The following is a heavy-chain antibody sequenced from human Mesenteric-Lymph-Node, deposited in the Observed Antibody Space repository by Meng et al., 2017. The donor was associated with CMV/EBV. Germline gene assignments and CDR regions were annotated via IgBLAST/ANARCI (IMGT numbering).Heavy chain of an antibody. D-gene: IGHD4-23*01. J-gene: IGHJ4*02. CDR3: LSMVVTRDY. V-gene: IGHV3-48*03. Sequence: LSLTCAASGFTFSNYEMNWVRQAPGKGLEWVSYISSSSSTIYYADSVKGRFTISRDNAKNSLYLQMNSLRAEDTAVYYCLSMVVTRDYWGQGTLVTVSS. CDR2: ISSSSSTI. CDR1: GFTFSNYE.